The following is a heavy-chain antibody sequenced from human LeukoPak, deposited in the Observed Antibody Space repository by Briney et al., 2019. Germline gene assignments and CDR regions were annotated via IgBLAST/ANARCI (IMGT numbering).Heavy chain of an antibody. CDR1: GVTFSNHA. CDR2: ITGSGGST. Sequence: GGSLRLSCAASGVTFSNHAMSWVRQAPGKGLEWVSGITGSGGSTYHAESVKGRFTISRDNSKNTLYLEMNSLRAEDTAVYFCATRPASETYYAVFDYWGQGTLVTVSS. CDR3: ATRPASETYYAVFDY. J-gene: IGHJ4*02. V-gene: IGHV3-23*01. D-gene: IGHD1-26*01.